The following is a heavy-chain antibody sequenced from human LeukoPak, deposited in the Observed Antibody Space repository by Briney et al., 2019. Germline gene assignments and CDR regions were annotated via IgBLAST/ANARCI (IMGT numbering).Heavy chain of an antibody. J-gene: IGHJ3*01. CDR1: GFTFSNYW. V-gene: IGHV3-7*01. CDR3: ARDQDVVVMLGIIAYDAFDV. CDR2: IKQDGNDK. D-gene: IGHD2-8*01. Sequence: GSLRLSCAASGFTFSNYWMTWVRQAPGKGLEWVANIKQDGNDKYYVDSVKGRFTISRDNAKNSLYLEMNSLRADDTAVYYCARDQDVVVMLGIIAYDAFDVWGQGTLVTVSS.